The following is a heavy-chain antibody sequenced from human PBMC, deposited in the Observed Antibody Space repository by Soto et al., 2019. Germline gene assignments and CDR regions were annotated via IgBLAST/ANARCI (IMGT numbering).Heavy chain of an antibody. CDR1: GFTFSSYG. Sequence: GGSLRLSCVASGFTFSSYGMHWVRQAPGKGLEWVAVISYDGSNKYYADSVKGRFTISRDNSKNTLYLQMNSLRAEDTAVYYCAKDGPYLAVAGNFDYWGQGTLVTVSS. CDR2: ISYDGSNK. J-gene: IGHJ4*02. V-gene: IGHV3-30*18. CDR3: AKDGPYLAVAGNFDY. D-gene: IGHD6-19*01.